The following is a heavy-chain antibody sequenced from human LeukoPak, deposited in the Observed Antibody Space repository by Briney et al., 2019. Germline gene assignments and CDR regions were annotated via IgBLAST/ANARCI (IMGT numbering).Heavy chain of an antibody. CDR3: ARGSRTVYSYGCFDY. D-gene: IGHD5-18*01. Sequence: ASVKVSCKASGYILTNYYMHWVRQAPGQGLEWMGIINPTGVSYAQKFQGRVTMTRDTSTSTVYMELSSLTFEDTAVYYCARGSRTVYSYGCFDYWGQGTLVTVSS. CDR2: INPTGV. J-gene: IGHJ4*02. CDR1: GYILTNYY. V-gene: IGHV1-46*01.